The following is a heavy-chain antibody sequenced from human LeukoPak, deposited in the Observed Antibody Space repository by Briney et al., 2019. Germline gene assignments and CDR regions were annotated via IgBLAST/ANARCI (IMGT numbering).Heavy chain of an antibody. CDR3: ARWGIVGHDAFDL. D-gene: IGHD1-26*01. V-gene: IGHV3-33*01. J-gene: IGHJ3*01. Sequence: GGSLRLSCAGSAFTFNRFGIHWVRQAPGKGLEWVALIRYDGNDHWYGDSAKGRFTISRDNSRDTVYLQMDGLRDEDTAVYYCARWGIVGHDAFDLWGQGTMVTVSS. CDR2: IRYDGNDH. CDR1: AFTFNRFG.